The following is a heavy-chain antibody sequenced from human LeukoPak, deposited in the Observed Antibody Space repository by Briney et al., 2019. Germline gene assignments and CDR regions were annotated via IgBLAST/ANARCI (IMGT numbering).Heavy chain of an antibody. D-gene: IGHD2-2*01. CDR1: GFTFSDYY. V-gene: IGHV3-11*04. CDR2: ISSSGSTI. Sequence: GGSLRLSCAASGFTFSDYYMSWIRQAPGKGLEWVSYISSSGSTIYYADSVKGRFTISRDNAKNSLYLQMNSLRAEDTAVYYCAKGSCSSTSCYEDNWGQGTLVTVSS. CDR3: AKGSCSSTSCYEDN. J-gene: IGHJ4*02.